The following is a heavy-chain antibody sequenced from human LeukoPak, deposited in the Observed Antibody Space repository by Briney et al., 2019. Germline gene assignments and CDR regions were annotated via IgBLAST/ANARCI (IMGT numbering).Heavy chain of an antibody. CDR1: GFTFSSYW. CDR3: ARDRDSGWFLRLAVGGFDI. Sequence: GSLRLSCAASGFTFSSYWMHWVRQAPGKGLVWVSRINSDGSSTSYADSVKGRFTISRDNAKNTLYLQMNSLRAEDTAVYYCARDRDSGWFLRLAVGGFDIWGQGTMVTVSS. J-gene: IGHJ3*02. CDR2: INSDGSST. V-gene: IGHV3-74*01. D-gene: IGHD6-19*01.